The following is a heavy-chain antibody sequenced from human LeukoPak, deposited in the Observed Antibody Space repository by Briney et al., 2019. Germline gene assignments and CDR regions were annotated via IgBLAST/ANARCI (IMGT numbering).Heavy chain of an antibody. V-gene: IGHV3-48*03. J-gene: IGHJ6*04. CDR3: AELGITMIGGV. Sequence: SGGSLRLSCAASGFTFSSYEMNWVRQAPGKGLEWVSYISSSGSTIYYADSVKGRFTISRDKAKNSLYLQMNSLRAEATAVYYCAELGITMIGGVWGKGTTVTISS. D-gene: IGHD3-10*02. CDR1: GFTFSSYE. CDR2: ISSSGSTI.